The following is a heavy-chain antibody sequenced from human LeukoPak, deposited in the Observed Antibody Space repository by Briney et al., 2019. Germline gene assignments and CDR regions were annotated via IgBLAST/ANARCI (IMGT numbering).Heavy chain of an antibody. D-gene: IGHD3-22*01. Sequence: GGSLRLSCVASGFTVSSNYMSWVRQAPGKGLEWVSVIYSGGSTYYADSVKGRFTISRDNSKNTLYLQMNSLRAEDTAVYYCAREAPYYYDSSGYFDYWGQGTLVTVSS. J-gene: IGHJ4*02. V-gene: IGHV3-53*01. CDR2: IYSGGST. CDR1: GFTVSSNY. CDR3: AREAPYYYDSSGYFDY.